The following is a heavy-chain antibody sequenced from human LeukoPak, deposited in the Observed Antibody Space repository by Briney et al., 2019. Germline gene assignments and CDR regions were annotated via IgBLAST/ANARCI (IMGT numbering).Heavy chain of an antibody. J-gene: IGHJ3*02. CDR2: IYYSGST. V-gene: IGHV4-61*01. CDR3: ARVRDYYDNSGDAFDI. D-gene: IGHD3-22*01. CDR1: GGSISSSSYF. Sequence: SETLSLTCTVSGGSISSSSYFWSWIRQPPGTRLEWIGDIYYSGSTNYNPSLKSRVTISVDTSKNQFSLKLSSVTAADTAVYYCARVRDYYDNSGDAFDIWGQGTMVPVSS.